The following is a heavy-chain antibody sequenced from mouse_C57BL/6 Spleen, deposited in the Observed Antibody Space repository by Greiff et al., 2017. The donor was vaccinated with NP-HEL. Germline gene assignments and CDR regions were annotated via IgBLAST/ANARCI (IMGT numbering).Heavy chain of an antibody. CDR2: IYPGDGDT. D-gene: IGHD1-1*01. V-gene: IGHV1-82*01. CDR1: GYAFSSSW. J-gene: IGHJ2*01. CDR3: ARSMGTTVVVDFDY. Sequence: QVQLQQSGPELVKPGASVKISCKASGYAFSSSWMNWVKQRPGKGLEWIGRIYPGDGDTNYNGKFKGKATLTADKSSSTAYMQLSSLTSEDSAVYFCARSMGTTVVVDFDYWGQGTTLTVSS.